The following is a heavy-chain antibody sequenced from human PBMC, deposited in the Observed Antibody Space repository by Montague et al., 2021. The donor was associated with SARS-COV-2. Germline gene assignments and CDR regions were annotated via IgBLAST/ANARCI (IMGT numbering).Heavy chain of an antibody. V-gene: IGHV4-39*07. CDR3: AGGPGGVAARVRWWLDQ. Sequence: SETLSLTCTVSGGSISSSSYYWGWIRQPPGKGPEWIGSIYYSGTTFYNPSLRSRVTMSVDTSKSQFSLKVRSVTAADTAVYYCAGGPGGVAARVRWWLDQWGQGTLVTVSS. CDR2: IYYSGTT. CDR1: GGSISSSSYY. J-gene: IGHJ5*02. D-gene: IGHD6-6*01.